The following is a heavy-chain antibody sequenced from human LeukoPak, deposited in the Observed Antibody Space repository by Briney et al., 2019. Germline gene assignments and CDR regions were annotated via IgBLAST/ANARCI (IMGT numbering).Heavy chain of an antibody. CDR1: GYTFTSYG. D-gene: IGHD6-13*01. V-gene: IGHV1-18*01. CDR3: AGGGPKHSSSWSKGDY. Sequence: ASVKVSCKASGYTFTSYGISWVRQAPGQGLEWMGWISAYNGNTNYAQKLQGRVTMTTDTSTSTAYMELRSLRSDDTAVYYCAGGGPKHSSSWSKGDYWGQGTLVTVSS. CDR2: ISAYNGNT. J-gene: IGHJ4*02.